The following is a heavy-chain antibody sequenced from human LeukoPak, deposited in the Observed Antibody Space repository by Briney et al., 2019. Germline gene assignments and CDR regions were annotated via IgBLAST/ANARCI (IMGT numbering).Heavy chain of an antibody. Sequence: PSETLSLTCTVSGGSISSYCWSWIRQPPGKGLEWIGYIYYSGSTNYNPSLKSRVTISVDTSKNQFSLKLSSVTAADTAVYYCARDKRGPILYWGQGTLVTVSS. CDR2: IYYSGST. CDR1: GGSISSYC. D-gene: IGHD5-12*01. J-gene: IGHJ4*02. CDR3: ARDKRGPILY. V-gene: IGHV4-59*01.